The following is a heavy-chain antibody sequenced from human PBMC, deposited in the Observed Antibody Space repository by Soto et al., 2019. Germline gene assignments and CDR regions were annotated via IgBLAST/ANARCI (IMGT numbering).Heavy chain of an antibody. V-gene: IGHV4-59*01. CDR2: IYYSGRT. D-gene: IGHD4-17*01. CDR3: ARVGGDDFGDSGGFDY. J-gene: IGHJ4*02. CDR1: GGSIRDYF. Sequence: SETLSLTCTVSGGSIRDYFWTWIRQPPGKGLEWIGYIYYSGRTNYSPSLKSRVSISVDTSKNHFSLQLRSVTAADTAVYYCARVGGDDFGDSGGFDYWGQGALVTVSS.